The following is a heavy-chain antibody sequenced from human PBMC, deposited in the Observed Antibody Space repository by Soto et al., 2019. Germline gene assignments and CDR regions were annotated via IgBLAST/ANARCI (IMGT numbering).Heavy chain of an antibody. CDR1: GASISGFY. CDR2: IYATGTT. V-gene: IGHV4-4*07. D-gene: IGHD1-1*01. Sequence: SETLSLTCTVSGASISGFYWSWIRKYAGKGLEWIGRIYATGTTDYNPSLKSRVMMSVDTSKKQFSLKLRSVTAADTAVYYCVRDGTKTLRDWFDTWGQGISVTVSS. CDR3: VRDGTKTLRDWFDT. J-gene: IGHJ5*02.